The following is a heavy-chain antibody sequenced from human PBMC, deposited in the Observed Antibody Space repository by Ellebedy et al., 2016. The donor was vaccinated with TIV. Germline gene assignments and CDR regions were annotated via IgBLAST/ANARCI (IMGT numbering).Heavy chain of an antibody. J-gene: IGHJ3*02. V-gene: IGHV4-59*01. Sequence: SETLSLTXTVSGGSISSYYWSWIRQPPGQGLEWIGYIYYSGSTNYNPSLKSRVTISVDTSKNQFSLKLSSVTAADTAVYYCARDGAAGTPSHDAFDMWGQGTMVAVSS. CDR3: ARDGAAGTPSHDAFDM. CDR1: GGSISSYY. D-gene: IGHD6-19*01. CDR2: IYYSGST.